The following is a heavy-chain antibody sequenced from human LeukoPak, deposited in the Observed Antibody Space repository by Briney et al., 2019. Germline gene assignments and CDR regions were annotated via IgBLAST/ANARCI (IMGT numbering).Heavy chain of an antibody. Sequence: PSETLSLTCTVSGGSISSGGYYWSWIRQHPGKGLEWIGYIYYSGSTYYNPSLKSRVTISVDTSKNQFSLKLSSVTAADTAVYYCARGRLASSTWPYYFDYWGQGTLVTVSS. D-gene: IGHD6-13*01. CDR2: IYYSGST. J-gene: IGHJ4*02. CDR1: GGSISSGGYY. V-gene: IGHV4-31*03. CDR3: ARGRLASSTWPYYFDY.